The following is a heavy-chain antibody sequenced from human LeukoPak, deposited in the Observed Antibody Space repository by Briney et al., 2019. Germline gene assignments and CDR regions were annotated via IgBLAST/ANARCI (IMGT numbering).Heavy chain of an antibody. J-gene: IGHJ4*02. Sequence: QPGGSLRLSCAASGFTFSSYAMHWVRQAPGKGLEWVAVISYDGSNKYYADSVKGRFTISRDNSKNTLYLQMNSLRAEDTAVYYCARGGGSGSYYADYWGQGTLVTVSS. CDR1: GFTFSSYA. CDR2: ISYDGSNK. D-gene: IGHD1-26*01. CDR3: ARGGGSGSYYADY. V-gene: IGHV3-30*04.